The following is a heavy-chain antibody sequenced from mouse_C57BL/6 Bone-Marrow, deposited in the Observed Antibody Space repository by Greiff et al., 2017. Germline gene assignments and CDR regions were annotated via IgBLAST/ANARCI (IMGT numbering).Heavy chain of an antibody. V-gene: IGHV2-2*02. Sequence: VQLQESGPGLVQPSQSLSITCTVSGFSLTSYGVHWVRQSPGKGLEWLGGIWSGGSTDYNAAFISRLSISKDNSKSQIFFKMNSLQANDTAIYYCAREKENGYEEFAYWGQGTLVTVSA. J-gene: IGHJ3*01. CDR2: IWSGGST. D-gene: IGHD2-2*01. CDR1: GFSLTSYG. CDR3: AREKENGYEEFAY.